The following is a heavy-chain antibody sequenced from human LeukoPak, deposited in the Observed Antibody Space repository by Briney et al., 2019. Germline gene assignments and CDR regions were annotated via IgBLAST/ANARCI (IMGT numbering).Heavy chain of an antibody. J-gene: IGHJ4*02. D-gene: IGHD3-10*01. V-gene: IGHV3-30*02. Sequence: GGSLRLSCAASGFTFSSYGMYWVRQAPGKGLEWVAFIRYDGSNKYYADSVKGRFTISRDNSKNTLYLQMNSLRAEDTAVYYCAKESQDVLLWFGDGYWGQGTLVTVSS. CDR1: GFTFSSYG. CDR3: AKESQDVLLWFGDGY. CDR2: IRYDGSNK.